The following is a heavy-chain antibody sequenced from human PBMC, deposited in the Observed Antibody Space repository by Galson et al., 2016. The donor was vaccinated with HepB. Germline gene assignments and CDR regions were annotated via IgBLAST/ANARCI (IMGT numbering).Heavy chain of an antibody. J-gene: IGHJ4*02. CDR2: ISGSGANT. CDR3: AKGSALWFGESLDY. Sequence: SLRLSCAASGFTFSSYAMSWVRQAPGKGLEWVSAISGSGANTYYADSVKGRFTISRDNSKNTLYLQMNSLRVEDTAVYYCAKGSALWFGESLDYWGQGTLVTVSS. D-gene: IGHD3-10*01. CDR1: GFTFSSYA. V-gene: IGHV3-23*01.